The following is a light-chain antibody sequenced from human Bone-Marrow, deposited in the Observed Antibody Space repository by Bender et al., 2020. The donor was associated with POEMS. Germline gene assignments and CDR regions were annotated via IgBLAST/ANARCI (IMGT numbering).Light chain of an antibody. Sequence: QSTLTQPASVSGSPGQSITISCTGTSSDVGNYNLVSWYQQHPGKAPKVMIYDVTNRPSGVSNRFSGSKSGNTAYLTISGLQAEDEADYFCCSYTIRNTVIFGGGTKLTVL. CDR3: CSYTIRNTVI. CDR2: DVT. V-gene: IGLV2-23*02. CDR1: SSDVGNYNL. J-gene: IGLJ2*01.